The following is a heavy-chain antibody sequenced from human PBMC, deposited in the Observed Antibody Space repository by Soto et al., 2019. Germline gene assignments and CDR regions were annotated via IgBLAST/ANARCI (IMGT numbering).Heavy chain of an antibody. D-gene: IGHD2-15*01. V-gene: IGHV4-30-4*01. Sequence: SETLSLTCTVSGGSISSGDYYWSWIRQPPGKGLEWIGYIYYSGSTYYNPSLKSRVTISVDTSKNQFSLKLSSVTAADTAVYYCARGFGGSTRFDPWGQGTLVTVSS. J-gene: IGHJ5*02. CDR3: ARGFGGSTRFDP. CDR1: GGSISSGDYY. CDR2: IYYSGST.